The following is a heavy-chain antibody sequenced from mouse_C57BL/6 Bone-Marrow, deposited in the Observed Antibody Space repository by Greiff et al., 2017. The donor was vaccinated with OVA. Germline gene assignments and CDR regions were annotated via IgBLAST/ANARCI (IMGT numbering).Heavy chain of an antibody. CDR3: ARVGLYAMDY. Sequence: VQLKESGGGLVKPGGSLKLSCAASGFTFSSYAMSWVRQTPEKRLEWVATISDGGSYTYYPDNVKGRFTISRDNAKNNLYLQMSHLKSEDTAMYYCARVGLYAMDYWGQGTSVTVSS. CDR2: ISDGGSYT. CDR1: GFTFSSYA. D-gene: IGHD3-3*01. V-gene: IGHV5-4*01. J-gene: IGHJ4*01.